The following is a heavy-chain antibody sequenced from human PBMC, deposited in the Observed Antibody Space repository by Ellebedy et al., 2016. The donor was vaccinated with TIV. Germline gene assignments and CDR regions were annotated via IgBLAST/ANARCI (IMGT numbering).Heavy chain of an antibody. V-gene: IGHV1-69*13. CDR1: GYTFTGYY. CDR3: ARQEGVPAAMGD. CDR2: IIPIFGTA. Sequence: ASVKVSCKASGYTFTGYYMHWVRRAPGQGLEWMGGIIPIFGTANYAQKFQGRVTITADESTSTAYMELSRLRSDDTAVYYCARQEGVPAAMGDWGQGTLVTVSS. J-gene: IGHJ4*02. D-gene: IGHD2-2*01.